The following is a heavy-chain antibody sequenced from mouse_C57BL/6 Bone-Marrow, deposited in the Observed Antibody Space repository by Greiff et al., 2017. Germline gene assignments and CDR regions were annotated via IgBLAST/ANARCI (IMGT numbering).Heavy chain of an antibody. V-gene: IGHV5-16*01. D-gene: IGHD1-1*01. CDR3: ARGIYYYGSSLDY. CDR2: INYDGSST. CDR1: GFTFSDSY. Sequence: EVKLVESEGGLVQPGSSMKLSCTASGFTFSDSYMAWVRQVPEKGLEWVANINYDGSSTYYLDSLKSRFIISRDNAKNILYLQMSSLKSEDTATYDCARGIYYYGSSLDYWGQGTTLTVSS. J-gene: IGHJ2*01.